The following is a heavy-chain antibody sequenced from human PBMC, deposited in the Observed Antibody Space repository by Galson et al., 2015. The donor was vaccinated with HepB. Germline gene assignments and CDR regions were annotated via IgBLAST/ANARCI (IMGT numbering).Heavy chain of an antibody. CDR1: GYTFTGYG. CDR3: ARGEITMIVGRMQLNAFDT. Sequence: SVKVSCKASGYTFTGYGITWVRQAPGQGLECMGWISVYNGYTTYAQRLQDRVTMTTDISTGTAYMELRSLRSDDTAVYYCARGEITMIVGRMQLNAFDTWGQGTVVTVSS. J-gene: IGHJ3*02. CDR2: ISVYNGYT. V-gene: IGHV1-18*04. D-gene: IGHD3-22*01.